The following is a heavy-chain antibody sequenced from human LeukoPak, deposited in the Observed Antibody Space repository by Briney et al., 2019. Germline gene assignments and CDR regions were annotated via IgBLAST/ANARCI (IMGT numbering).Heavy chain of an antibody. D-gene: IGHD3-16*01. CDR1: GFTFSNYA. CDR3: ARGTVWRLGSYGLDV. V-gene: IGHV3-23*01. Sequence: GGSLRLSCAASGFTFSNYAMAWVRQAPGKGLEWVSPIVGGGHGTYYVDSVKGRFAVSRDNSMNTLYLHMSSLRDDDAAVYYCARGTVWRLGSYGLDVWGQGTTVTVSS. CDR2: IVGGGHGT. J-gene: IGHJ6*02.